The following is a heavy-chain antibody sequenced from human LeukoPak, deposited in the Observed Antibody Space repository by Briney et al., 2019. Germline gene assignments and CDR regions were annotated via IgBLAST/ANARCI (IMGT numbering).Heavy chain of an antibody. CDR1: GYTFTGYY. Sequence: ASVKVSCKASGYTFTGYYKHWVRQAPGQGLEWMGWINPNSGGTNYAQKFQGRVTMTRDTSISTAYMELSRLRSDDTAVYYCARDGIVVVPAAITGYWGQGTLVTVSS. J-gene: IGHJ4*02. CDR2: INPNSGGT. V-gene: IGHV1-2*02. CDR3: ARDGIVVVPAAITGY. D-gene: IGHD2-2*02.